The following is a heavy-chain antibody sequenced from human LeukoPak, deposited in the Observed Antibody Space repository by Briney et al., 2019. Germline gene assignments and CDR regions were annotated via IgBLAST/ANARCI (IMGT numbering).Heavy chain of an antibody. D-gene: IGHD3-22*01. CDR1: GFTFSSYD. CDR2: IGTAGDT. V-gene: IGHV3-13*01. CDR3: ARGSYYDSSGYPPDY. Sequence: GGSLRLSCAASGFTFSSYDMHWVRQATGKGLEWVSAIGTAGDTYYPGSVKGRFTISRENAKNSLYLQMNSLRAGDTAVYYCARGSYYDSSGYPPDYWGQGTLVTISS. J-gene: IGHJ4*02.